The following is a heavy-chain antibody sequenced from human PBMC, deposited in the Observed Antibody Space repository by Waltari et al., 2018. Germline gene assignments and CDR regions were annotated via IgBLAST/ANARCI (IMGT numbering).Heavy chain of an antibody. D-gene: IGHD3-10*01. CDR2: IYYSGST. CDR1: GGSISSHY. CDR3: AGASRGSGRPFDY. J-gene: IGHJ4*02. Sequence: QVQLQESGPGLVKPSETLSLTCTVSGGSISSHYWSWIRQPPGKGLEWIGYIYYSGSTNYNPSLKSRVTIAVDTSKNQCSLKLSSVTAADTAVYYCAGASRGSGRPFDYWGQGTLVTVSS. V-gene: IGHV4-59*11.